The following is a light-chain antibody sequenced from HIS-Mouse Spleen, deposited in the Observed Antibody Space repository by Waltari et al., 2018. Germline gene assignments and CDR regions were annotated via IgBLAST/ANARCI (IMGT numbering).Light chain of an antibody. V-gene: IGLV2-14*03. CDR1: SRHVGGYNY. Sequence: QSALTPPASVSGSPGQSITISCTGTSRHVGGYNYVSWYQQHPGKAPKLMIYDVSNRPSGVSNRFSGSKSGNTASLTISGLQAEDEADYYCSSYTSSSTRVFGGGTKLTVL. CDR2: DVS. J-gene: IGLJ3*02. CDR3: SSYTSSSTRV.